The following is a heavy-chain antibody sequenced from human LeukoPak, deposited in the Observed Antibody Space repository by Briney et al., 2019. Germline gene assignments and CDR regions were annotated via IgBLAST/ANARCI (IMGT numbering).Heavy chain of an antibody. D-gene: IGHD3-9*01. J-gene: IGHJ4*02. V-gene: IGHV1-2*02. CDR2: INPNGGGT. Sequence: GASVKVSCKASGYTFTGYYMHWVRQAPGQGLEWMGWINPNGGGTNYAQKFQGRVTMTRDTSISTAYMELSRLRSDDTAVYYCARGGTYDILTGYYPSIDYWGQGTLVTVSS. CDR1: GYTFTGYY. CDR3: ARGGTYDILTGYYPSIDY.